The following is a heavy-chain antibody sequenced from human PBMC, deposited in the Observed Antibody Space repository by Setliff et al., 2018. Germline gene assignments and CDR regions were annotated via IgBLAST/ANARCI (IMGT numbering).Heavy chain of an antibody. V-gene: IGHV1-69*05. CDR1: GATFSSYG. D-gene: IGHD5-18*01. CDR2: TIPMFGTT. Sequence: SVKVSCKASGATFSSYGISWVRQAPGQGLEWMGGTIPMFGTTEYAQKFQGRLTIITDESTSTASMELTSLTSDDTAVYYCAREGVDTRSSTDYRYYMDVWGKGTAVTVSS. J-gene: IGHJ6*03. CDR3: AREGVDTRSSTDYRYYMDV.